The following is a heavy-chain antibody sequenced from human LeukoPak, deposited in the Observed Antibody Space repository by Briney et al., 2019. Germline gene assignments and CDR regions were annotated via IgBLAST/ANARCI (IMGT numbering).Heavy chain of an antibody. Sequence: GESLKISCKGSGYSFTSYWIGWVRQMPGKGLEWMGIIYPGDSDTRYSPSFQGQVTISADKSISTAYLQWSSLKASDTAMYYCARDALPFYYDSSGPVGNWFDPWGQGTLVTVPS. CDR3: ARDALPFYYDSSGPVGNWFDP. V-gene: IGHV5-51*01. D-gene: IGHD3-22*01. CDR1: GYSFTSYW. CDR2: IYPGDSDT. J-gene: IGHJ5*02.